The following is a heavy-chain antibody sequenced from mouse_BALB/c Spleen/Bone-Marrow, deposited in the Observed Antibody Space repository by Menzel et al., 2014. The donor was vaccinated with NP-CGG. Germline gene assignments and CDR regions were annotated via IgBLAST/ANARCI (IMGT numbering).Heavy chain of an antibody. J-gene: IGHJ4*01. CDR1: GFTFSSFG. V-gene: IGHV5-17*02. CDR3: ARAGMDY. Sequence: LMESGGGLVQPGGSRKLSCAASGFTFSSFGMHWVRQAPEKGLEWVAYISSGSSTIYYADTVKGRITISRDNPNSTLVVQMTNLRAEDTAMYYCARAGMDYWGQGTSVTVSS. CDR2: ISSGSSTI. D-gene: IGHD3-3*01.